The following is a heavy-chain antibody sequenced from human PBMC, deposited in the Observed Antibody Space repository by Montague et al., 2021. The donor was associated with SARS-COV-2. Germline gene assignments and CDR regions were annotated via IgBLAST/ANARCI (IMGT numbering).Heavy chain of an antibody. D-gene: IGHD3-16*01. J-gene: IGHJ4*02. CDR3: ARGLGAPPKSPRLFDY. Sequence: QSGAEVKKPGESLKISCKGSGYSFTTYCIGWVRQMPGEGLEWMGIIYPGDSDPRYSPSFQGQVTISADKSITTAYLQWSSLKASDTAMYYCARGLGAPPKSPRLFDYWGQGTPVSVSS. CDR2: IYPGDSDP. CDR1: GYSFTTYC. V-gene: IGHV5-51*01.